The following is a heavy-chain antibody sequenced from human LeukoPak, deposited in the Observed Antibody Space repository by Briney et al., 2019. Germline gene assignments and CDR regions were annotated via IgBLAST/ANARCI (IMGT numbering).Heavy chain of an antibody. D-gene: IGHD4-17*01. J-gene: IGHJ3*02. CDR2: ISGSGGRT. Sequence: GGSLRLSCAASGFTFSSYGMSWVRQAPGKGLEWVSGISGSGGRTDYADSMKGRFTISRDNSKNTLYLQMNSLRAEDTAVYYFAKGIDYVVFPDVFDIWGQGKMVTVSS. CDR3: AKGIDYVVFPDVFDI. CDR1: GFTFSSYG. V-gene: IGHV3-23*01.